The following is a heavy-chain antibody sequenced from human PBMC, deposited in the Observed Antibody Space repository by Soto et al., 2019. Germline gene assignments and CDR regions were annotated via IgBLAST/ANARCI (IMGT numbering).Heavy chain of an antibody. Sequence: QVQLVESGGGVVQPGSSLRLSCAASGFSFKNYAFHWVRQAPGKGLEWVALISHNDEPKIFYADSVQGRFTISRDNFKNTLSLQMNSLRDEDTAVYHCARGGRAETDYNACDYWGQGTQVTVSS. CDR3: ARGGRAETDYNACDY. D-gene: IGHD3-10*01. CDR1: GFSFKNYA. CDR2: ISHNDEPKI. V-gene: IGHV3-30-3*01. J-gene: IGHJ4*01.